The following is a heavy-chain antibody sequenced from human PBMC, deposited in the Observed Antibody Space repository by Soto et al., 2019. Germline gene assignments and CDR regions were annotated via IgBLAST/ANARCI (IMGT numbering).Heavy chain of an antibody. V-gene: IGHV1-18*01. D-gene: IGHD6-19*01. Sequence: SVKVSFKASCYTFTSYGISWVRQAPGQGLEWMGWISAYNGNTYYNPSLKSRVTISVDTSKNQFSLKLSSVTAADTAVYYCAARITGYSSGWANFDYWGQGTLVTVSS. CDR3: AARITGYSSGWANFDY. J-gene: IGHJ4*02. CDR2: ISAYNGNT. CDR1: CYTFTSYG.